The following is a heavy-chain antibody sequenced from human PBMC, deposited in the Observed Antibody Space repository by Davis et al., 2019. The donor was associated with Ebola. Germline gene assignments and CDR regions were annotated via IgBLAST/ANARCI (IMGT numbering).Heavy chain of an antibody. CDR3: ARHNTASSLRFDY. D-gene: IGHD6-6*01. J-gene: IGHJ4*02. V-gene: IGHV5-51*01. CDR2: IYPGDSDT. CDR1: GYSFISYW. Sequence: GESLKISCKGFGYSFISYWIGWVRQMPGKGLEWMGIIYPGDSDTRYSPSFQGQVTISADKSISTAYLQWSSLKASDTAMYYCARHNTASSLRFDYWGQGTLVTVSS.